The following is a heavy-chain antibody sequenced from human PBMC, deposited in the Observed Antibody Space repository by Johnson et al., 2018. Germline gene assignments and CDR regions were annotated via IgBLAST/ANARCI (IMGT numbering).Heavy chain of an antibody. CDR3: AKVEHKYDSGGYRGDHYDYGMDV. V-gene: IGHV3-49*03. D-gene: IGHD3-22*01. CDR1: GFSFGDYA. CDR2: IRSKDNGGTT. Sequence: QLVESGGGLVEPWRSLRVSCTTSGFSFGDYAMSWFRQAPGKGLEWVGFIRSKDNGGTTEYAASVKGRFSISRDDSKSIVYLQMNSLKTEDTAVYYCAKVEHKYDSGGYRGDHYDYGMDVGGQGTTVTVSS. J-gene: IGHJ6*02.